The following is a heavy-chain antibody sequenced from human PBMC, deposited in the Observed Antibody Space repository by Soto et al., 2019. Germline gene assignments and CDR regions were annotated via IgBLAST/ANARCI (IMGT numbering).Heavy chain of an antibody. CDR1: GFTFNNYA. CDR2: ITSSGGST. Sequence: EAQLLESGGGLVLPGGSLRLSCAVSGFTFNNYAMSWVRQPPGKGLEWVSSITSSGGSTYYADSVKGRLTISRDNSENTLYLQMNSLRVEDKAVYYCAKRKYGDYVGGFDRWGQGTLVTVSS. CDR3: AKRKYGDYVGGFDR. D-gene: IGHD4-17*01. J-gene: IGHJ4*02. V-gene: IGHV3-23*01.